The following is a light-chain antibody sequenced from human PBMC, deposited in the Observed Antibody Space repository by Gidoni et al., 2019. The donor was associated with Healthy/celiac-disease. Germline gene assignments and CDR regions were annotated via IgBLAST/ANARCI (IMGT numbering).Light chain of an antibody. Sequence: EIVMTQTPATLSVSPGERATLSGRASQSVSSNLAWYQQKPGQAPRLLIYGASTRATGIPARFSGSGSGTEFTLTISSLQSEDFAVYYCQQYNNWPWTFGQXTKVEIK. J-gene: IGKJ1*01. CDR1: QSVSSN. V-gene: IGKV3-15*01. CDR2: GAS. CDR3: QQYNNWPWT.